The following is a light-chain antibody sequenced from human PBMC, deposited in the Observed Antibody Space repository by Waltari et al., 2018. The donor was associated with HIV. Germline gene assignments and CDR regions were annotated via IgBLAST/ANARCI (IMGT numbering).Light chain of an antibody. CDR1: DSDIGGHNS. Sequence: QSALTQPASVSGSPGQSITISCTGTDSDIGGHNSVAWYQQHPGKAPKLIIYDVTNRPSGVSNRFSGSKSGNTASLTISGLQAEDEADYYCKSSTTRSTPCVFGSGTKV. V-gene: IGLV2-14*01. J-gene: IGLJ1*01. CDR3: KSSTTRSTPCV. CDR2: DVT.